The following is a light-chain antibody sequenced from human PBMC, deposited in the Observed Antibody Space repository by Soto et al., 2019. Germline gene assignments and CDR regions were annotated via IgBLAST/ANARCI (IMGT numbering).Light chain of an antibody. CDR1: SSDVGTYNL. CDR2: EVI. V-gene: IGLV2-23*02. Sequence: QSALTHPASVSGSPGQSITISCTGTSSDVGTYNLVSWYQQHPGKAPKLMIYEVIKRPSGVSNRFSGSESGNTASLTISGLQAEDEADYYCCSYAGSSVYVFGTGTKVTVL. J-gene: IGLJ1*01. CDR3: CSYAGSSVYV.